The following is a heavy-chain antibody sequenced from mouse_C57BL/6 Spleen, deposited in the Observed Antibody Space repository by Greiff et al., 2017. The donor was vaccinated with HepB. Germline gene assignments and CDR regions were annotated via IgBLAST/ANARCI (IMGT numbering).Heavy chain of an antibody. J-gene: IGHJ4*01. CDR1: GYTFTSYW. Sequence: QVQLQQSGAELVRPGSSVKLSCKASGYTFTSYWMHWVKQRPIQGLEWIGNIDPSDSETHYNQKFKDKATLTVDKSSSTAYMQLSSLTSEDSAVYYCARGRTGTRAMDYWGQGTSVTVSS. D-gene: IGHD4-1*01. CDR2: IDPSDSET. CDR3: ARGRTGTRAMDY. V-gene: IGHV1-52*01.